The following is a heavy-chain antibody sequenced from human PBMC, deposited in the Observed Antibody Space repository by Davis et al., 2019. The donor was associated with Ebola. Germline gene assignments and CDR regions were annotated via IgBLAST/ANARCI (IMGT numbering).Heavy chain of an antibody. CDR3: ARDVGGRAGY. CDR1: GFTFSNFH. V-gene: IGHV3-74*01. J-gene: IGHJ4*02. CDR2: IDPDGTGT. Sequence: GESLKISCAASGFTFSNFHIHWVRQTPGKGLVWVARIDPDGTGTNYADSVKGRFTISRDNAKNTLSLQMNSLRVKDTAVYYCARDVGGRAGYWGQGTLVTVSS.